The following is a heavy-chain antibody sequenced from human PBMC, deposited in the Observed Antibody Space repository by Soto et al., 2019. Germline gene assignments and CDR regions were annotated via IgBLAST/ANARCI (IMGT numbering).Heavy chain of an antibody. D-gene: IGHD6-13*01. CDR1: GFTFGHYA. CDR3: TRQQLFFEY. V-gene: IGHV3-49*04. CDR2: IRGKPYGGTT. Sequence: GGSLRLSCTASGFTFGHYAMTWVRQAPGKGMEWVGFIRGKPYGGTTEYAASVKGRFSISRDDSKSIAYLQMNRLKTEDTGVYYCTRQQLFFEYWGQGTQVTVGS. J-gene: IGHJ4*02.